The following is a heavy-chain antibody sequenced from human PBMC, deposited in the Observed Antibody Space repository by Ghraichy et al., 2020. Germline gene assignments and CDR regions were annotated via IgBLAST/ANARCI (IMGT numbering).Heavy chain of an antibody. CDR2: INHSGST. J-gene: IGHJ6*03. CDR3: ARAPQLWLKQTKVYYYMDV. Sequence: SETLSLTCAVYGGSFSGYYWSWIRQPPGKGLEWIGEINHSGSTNYNPSLKSRVTISVDTSKNQFSLKLSSVTAADTAVYYCARAPQLWLKQTKVYYYMDVWGKGTTVTVSS. CDR1: GGSFSGYY. D-gene: IGHD5-18*01. V-gene: IGHV4-34*01.